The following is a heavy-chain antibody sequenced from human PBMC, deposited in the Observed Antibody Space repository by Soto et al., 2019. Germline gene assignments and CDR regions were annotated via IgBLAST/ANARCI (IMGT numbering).Heavy chain of an antibody. D-gene: IGHD7-27*01. J-gene: IGHJ4*02. CDR1: GGTFDDYT. V-gene: IGHV3-43*01. Sequence: GGSLRLSCAASGGTFDDYTRNWVRQAPGKGLEWVWLISWDGGSTYYADSVKGRFTISRDNSKNSLYLQMNNLRTEDTALYYCAKDRSRTATGEGGDFDYWGQGTLVTVSS. CDR2: ISWDGGST. CDR3: AKDRSRTATGEGGDFDY.